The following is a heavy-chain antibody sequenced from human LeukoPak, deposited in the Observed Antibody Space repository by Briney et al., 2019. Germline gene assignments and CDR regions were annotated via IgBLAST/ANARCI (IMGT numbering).Heavy chain of an antibody. CDR2: IYYSGST. Sequence: PSQTLSLTCTVSGGSITSGPHYWSWIRQPPGKGLEWIGYIYYSGSTNYNPSLKSRVTISVDTSKNQFSLKLSSVTAADTAVYYCARGAPSGQLLWGAFDIWGQGTMVTVSS. CDR1: GGSITSGPHY. CDR3: ARGAPSGQLLWGAFDI. V-gene: IGHV4-61*01. J-gene: IGHJ3*02. D-gene: IGHD2-2*01.